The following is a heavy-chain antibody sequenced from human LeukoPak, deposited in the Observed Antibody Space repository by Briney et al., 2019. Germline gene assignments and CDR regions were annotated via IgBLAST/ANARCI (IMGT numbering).Heavy chain of an antibody. Sequence: PSQTLSLTCTVSGGSISSGDYYWSWIRQPPGKCLEWIGYIYDSGSTYYNPSLKCRVTISVDTSMDQFSLKLSSVTAADTAVYYCARDVPPLDVWGKGTTVTVSS. CDR1: GGSISSGDYY. D-gene: IGHD3-10*02. CDR2: IYDSGST. CDR3: ARDVPPLDV. V-gene: IGHV4-30-4*08. J-gene: IGHJ6*04.